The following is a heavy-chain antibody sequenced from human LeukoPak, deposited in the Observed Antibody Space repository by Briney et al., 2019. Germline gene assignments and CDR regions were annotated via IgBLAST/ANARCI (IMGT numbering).Heavy chain of an antibody. J-gene: IGHJ4*02. CDR3: AKAIGLGSYFDY. V-gene: IGHV3-23*01. D-gene: IGHD7-27*01. Sequence: RSLRLSRAPPGLTPTSYATSWVRPAPRQRLDWVSVISGSGADTYYTDSVKGRSTISRDNSKNTLYLQMNSLRVEDTAVYYCAKAIGLGSYFDYWGQGTLVTVSS. CDR1: GLTPTSYA. CDR2: ISGSGADT.